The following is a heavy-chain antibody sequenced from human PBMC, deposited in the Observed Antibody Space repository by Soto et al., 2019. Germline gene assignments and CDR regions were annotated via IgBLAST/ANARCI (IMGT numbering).Heavy chain of an antibody. V-gene: IGHV4-31*03. D-gene: IGHD6-6*01. CDR1: GGSISSGGYY. J-gene: IGHJ5*02. Sequence: QVQLQESGPGLVKPSQTLSLTCTVSGGSISSGGYYWSWIRQHPGKGLEWIGYIYYRGSTYYNPSLKSRVTISVDTSKNQFSLKLSSVTAADTAVYYCARDRGWVGSSSSTSAWFDPWGQGTLVTVSS. CDR3: ARDRGWVGSSSSTSAWFDP. CDR2: IYYRGST.